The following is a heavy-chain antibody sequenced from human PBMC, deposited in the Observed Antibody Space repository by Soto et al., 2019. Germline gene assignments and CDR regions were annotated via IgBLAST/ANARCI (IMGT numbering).Heavy chain of an antibody. CDR1: GYTFTSYG. V-gene: IGHV1-18*01. D-gene: IGHD3-16*01. J-gene: IGHJ3*02. CDR3: ARAPPHYDYIWGSLSDDSFDI. Sequence: ASVKVSCKASGYTFTSYGISWVRQAPGQGLEWMGWISAYNGNTNYAQKLQGRVTMTTDTSTSTAYMELRSLRSDDTAVYYCARAPPHYDYIWGSLSDDSFDICGQGTMVTVSS. CDR2: ISAYNGNT.